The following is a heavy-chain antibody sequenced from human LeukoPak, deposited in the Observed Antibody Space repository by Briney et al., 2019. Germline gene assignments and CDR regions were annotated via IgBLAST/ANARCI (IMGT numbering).Heavy chain of an antibody. CDR1: GGTFSSYA. Sequence: ASVKVSCKASGGTFSSYAISWVRQAPGQGLEWMGRIIPILGIANYAQKFQGRVTITADKSTSTAYMELSSLRSEDTAVYYCARAISSSWRSWFDPWGQGTLVTVSS. J-gene: IGHJ5*02. CDR3: ARAISSSWRSWFDP. V-gene: IGHV1-69*04. CDR2: IIPILGIA. D-gene: IGHD6-13*01.